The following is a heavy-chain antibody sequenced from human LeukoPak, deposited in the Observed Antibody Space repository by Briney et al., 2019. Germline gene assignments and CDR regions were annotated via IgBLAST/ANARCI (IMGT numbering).Heavy chain of an antibody. V-gene: IGHV4-39*07. Sequence: SETLSLTCTVSGGSISSSSYYWGWIRQPPGKGLEWIGSIYYSGSTYYNPSLKSRVTISVDTSKNQFSLKLSSVTAADTAVYYCAVEKQVTLDYWGQGTLVTVSS. CDR3: AVEKQVTLDY. CDR2: IYYSGST. CDR1: GGSISSSSYY. J-gene: IGHJ4*02. D-gene: IGHD1/OR15-1a*01.